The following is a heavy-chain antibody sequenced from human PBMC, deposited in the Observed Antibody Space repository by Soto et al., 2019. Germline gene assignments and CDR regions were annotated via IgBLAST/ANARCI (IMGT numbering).Heavy chain of an antibody. J-gene: IGHJ4*02. V-gene: IGHV3-30-3*01. CDR3: ASSYGDYVLGY. Sequence: QVQLVESGGGVVQPGRSLRLSCAASGFTFSSYAMHWVRQAPGKGLEWVAVISYDGSNKYYADSVKGRFTISRDNYKNTLYLQMDSLRAEDAAVYYCASSYGDYVLGYWGQGTLVTVSS. CDR1: GFTFSSYA. CDR2: ISYDGSNK. D-gene: IGHD4-17*01.